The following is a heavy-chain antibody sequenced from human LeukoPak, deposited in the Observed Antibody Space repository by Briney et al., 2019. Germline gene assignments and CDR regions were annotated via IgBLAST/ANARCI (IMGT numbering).Heavy chain of an antibody. CDR2: IYYSGST. D-gene: IGHD6-19*01. J-gene: IGHJ5*02. CDR1: GGSISSSSYY. V-gene: IGHV4-39*07. CDR3: ARLLAVADWFDP. Sequence: PSETLSLTCTVSGGSISSSSYYWGWIRQPPGKGLEWIGSIYYSGSTYYNPSLKSRVTISVDTSKNQFSLKLSSVTAADTAVYYCARLLAVADWFDPWGQGTLVTVSS.